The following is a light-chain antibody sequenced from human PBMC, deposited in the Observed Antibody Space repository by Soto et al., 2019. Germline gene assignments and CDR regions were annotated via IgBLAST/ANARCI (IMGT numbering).Light chain of an antibody. CDR1: QSISSSY. CDR3: QHYGSSLLT. J-gene: IGKJ1*01. V-gene: IGKV3-20*01. CDR2: GAS. Sequence: EIVLTQSPGTLSLSPGESATLSCRASQSISSSYLAWYQQKPGQAPRLLIYGASSRATGIPDRFSGSGSGTDFTLTISRLEPEDFAVYYCQHYGSSLLTFGQGTKVEIK.